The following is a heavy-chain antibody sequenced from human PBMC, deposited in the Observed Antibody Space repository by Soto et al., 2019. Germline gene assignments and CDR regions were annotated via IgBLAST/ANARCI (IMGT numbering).Heavy chain of an antibody. V-gene: IGHV4-4*02. J-gene: IGHJ6*02. Sequence: QVQLQESGPGLVKPSGTLSLTCAVSGGSISSSNWWSWVRQPPGKGLEWIGEIYHSGSTNYNPSLKCRVPISVDKSKNQFSLKLSSGTAADTAVYYCARVVVGATYYYGMDVWGQGTTVTVSS. CDR1: GGSISSSNW. D-gene: IGHD1-26*01. CDR3: ARVVVGATYYYGMDV. CDR2: IYHSGST.